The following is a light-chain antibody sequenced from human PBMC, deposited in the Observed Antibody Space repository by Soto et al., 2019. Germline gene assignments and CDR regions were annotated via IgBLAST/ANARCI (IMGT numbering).Light chain of an antibody. CDR3: QQSYSSPPT. J-gene: IGKJ1*01. CDR1: QTISND. Sequence: DIQMTQSPSSLSASVGDRVTITCRASQTISNDLNWYQQKPGKAPKLLIFAASSLQSGVPSRFSGSGSGTDFTLTISSLQPEDFATYYCQQSYSSPPTFGQGTKVDIK. V-gene: IGKV1-39*01. CDR2: AAS.